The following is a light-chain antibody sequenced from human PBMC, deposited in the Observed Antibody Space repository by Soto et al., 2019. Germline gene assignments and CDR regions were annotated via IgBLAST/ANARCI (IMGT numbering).Light chain of an antibody. V-gene: IGKV1D-13*01. CDR1: QGISSA. Sequence: AIQLTQSPSSLSASVGDRVTITCRASQGISSALAWYQQKPGKPPKPLIFDVSRLETGVPSRFSGSGSGTDFTLTISSLQPEDFATYYCQQFNNYPLTFGGGTKV. CDR3: QQFNNYPLT. J-gene: IGKJ4*01. CDR2: DVS.